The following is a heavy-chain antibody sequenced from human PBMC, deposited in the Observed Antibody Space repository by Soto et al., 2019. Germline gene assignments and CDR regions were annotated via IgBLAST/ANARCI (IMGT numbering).Heavy chain of an antibody. CDR3: ARDINFEGVFDY. D-gene: IGHD3-9*01. V-gene: IGHV3-9*01. CDR2: ISWNSGSI. J-gene: IGHJ4*02. Sequence: GGSLRLSCAASGFTFDDYAMHWVRQAPGKGLEWVSGISWNSGSIGYADSVKGRFTISRDNAKNSLCLQMNSLRAEDTALYYCARDINFEGVFDYWGQGTLVTVSS. CDR1: GFTFDDYA.